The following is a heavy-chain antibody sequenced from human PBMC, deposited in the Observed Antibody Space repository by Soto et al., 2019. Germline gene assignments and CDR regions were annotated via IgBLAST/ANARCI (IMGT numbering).Heavy chain of an antibody. V-gene: IGHV4-59*01. J-gene: IGHJ4*02. CDR2: SYYSGST. D-gene: IGHD1-1*01. CDR1: GGSITNNY. CDR3: ASRQNWNNLFET. Sequence: QVQLQESGPGQVKPAETLSLTCTVSGGSITNNYWSWIRQSPGKGLEWIGCSYYSGSTSYNPSLRSRVTVSIDTSKTQFSLRLRSVTAADTAVYYWASRQNWNNLFETWGQGTLVTVSS.